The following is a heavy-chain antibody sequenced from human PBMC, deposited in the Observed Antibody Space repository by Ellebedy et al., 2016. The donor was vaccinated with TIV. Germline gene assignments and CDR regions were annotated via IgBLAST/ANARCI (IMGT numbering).Heavy chain of an antibody. CDR3: ARLDEFHASAGGTDY. Sequence: PGGSLRLSCAASGFTFSSYALSWVRQAPGRGLEWVSSISGSSVNTYYADSVKGRFTIARDDSRSTLWLQMTSLRAEDTALYYCARLDEFHASAGGTDYWGRGTLVTVSS. CDR1: GFTFSSYA. V-gene: IGHV3-23*01. D-gene: IGHD3-16*01. CDR2: ISGSSVNT. J-gene: IGHJ4*02.